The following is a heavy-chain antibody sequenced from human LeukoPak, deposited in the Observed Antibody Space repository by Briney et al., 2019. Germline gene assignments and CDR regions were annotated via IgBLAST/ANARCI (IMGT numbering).Heavy chain of an antibody. D-gene: IGHD5-12*01. Sequence: SETLSLTCTVSGGSISSNSYYWGWIRQPPGKGLEWIGSMYYIGSTYYNPSLKSRVTISVDTSKNQFSLKLSSVTAADTAVYYCARGLIDIVATITSDYWGQGTLVTVSS. V-gene: IGHV4-39*01. CDR3: ARGLIDIVATITSDY. CDR2: MYYIGST. CDR1: GGSISSNSYY. J-gene: IGHJ4*02.